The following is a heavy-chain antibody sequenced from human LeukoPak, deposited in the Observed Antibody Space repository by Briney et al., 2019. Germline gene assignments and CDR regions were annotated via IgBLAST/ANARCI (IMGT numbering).Heavy chain of an antibody. D-gene: IGHD1-26*01. V-gene: IGHV1-8*01. CDR1: GYTFTSYD. CDR3: AREIGGGSSYDY. J-gene: IGHJ4*02. CDR2: MNPNSGNT. Sequence: ASVKVSCKASGYTFTSYDINWVRQATGQGLEWMGWMNPNSGNTGYAQKFQGRVTMTRNSSISTAYMELSSLRSEDTAGYYCAREIGGGSSYDYWGQGTLVTVSS.